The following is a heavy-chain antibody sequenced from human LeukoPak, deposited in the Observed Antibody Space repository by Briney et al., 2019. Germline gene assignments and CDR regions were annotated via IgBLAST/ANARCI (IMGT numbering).Heavy chain of an antibody. Sequence: GGSLRLSCTASGFTVSASDMNWVRQAPGKGLEWVSIIYNSGNTFYADSVKGRFTISRDISKNTLHLQMNSLRPDDTAVYYCARGGMTDSGVYFESWGQGTLVTASS. CDR2: IYNSGNT. V-gene: IGHV3-53*05. CDR3: ARGGMTDSGVYFES. D-gene: IGHD1-26*01. J-gene: IGHJ4*02. CDR1: GFTVSASD.